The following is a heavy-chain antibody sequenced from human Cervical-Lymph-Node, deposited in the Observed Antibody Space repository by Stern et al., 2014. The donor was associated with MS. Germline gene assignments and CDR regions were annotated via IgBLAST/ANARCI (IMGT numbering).Heavy chain of an antibody. CDR2: IIPLFGTT. CDR1: GGTFSSYG. D-gene: IGHD2-21*02. J-gene: IGHJ6*02. V-gene: IGHV1-69*06. Sequence: QVQLVQSGAELKKPGSSVKVSCKASGGTFSSYGISWVRPAPGQGLEWMGGIIPLFGTTNYARRFQGRVTITADISTSTAYMELSSLRFEDTAVYYCARDGDFGSNYGMDVWGQGTTVTVSS. CDR3: ARDGDFGSNYGMDV.